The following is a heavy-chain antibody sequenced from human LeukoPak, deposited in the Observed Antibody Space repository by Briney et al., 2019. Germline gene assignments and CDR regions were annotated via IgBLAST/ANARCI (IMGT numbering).Heavy chain of an antibody. J-gene: IGHJ5*01. D-gene: IGHD4-17*01. Sequence: GGSLRLSCAASGFTFSSYGMSWVRQAPGKGLEWVSAFSGGGSSTFYADSVKGRFTISRDNLKNTLYLQMSSLRAEDTAVYYCANPPTVTKIRFDSWGQGTLVTVSS. V-gene: IGHV3-23*01. CDR1: GFTFSSYG. CDR3: ANPPTVTKIRFDS. CDR2: FSGGGSST.